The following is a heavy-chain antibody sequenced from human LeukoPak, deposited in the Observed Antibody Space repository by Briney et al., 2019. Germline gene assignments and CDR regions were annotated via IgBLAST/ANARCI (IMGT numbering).Heavy chain of an antibody. CDR2: IYSCGST. Sequence: GGSLRLSCAASGFTVSSNYMSWVRQAPGKGLEWVSVIYSCGSTYYADSVKGRFTISRDNSKNTLYLQMNSLRAEDTAVYYCARDFGYGDYFFDDWGQGTLVTVSS. D-gene: IGHD4-17*01. V-gene: IGHV3-53*05. CDR1: GFTVSSNY. CDR3: ARDFGYGDYFFDD. J-gene: IGHJ4*02.